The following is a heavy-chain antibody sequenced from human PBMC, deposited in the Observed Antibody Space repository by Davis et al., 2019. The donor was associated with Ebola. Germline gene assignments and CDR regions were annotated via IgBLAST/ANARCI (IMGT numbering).Heavy chain of an antibody. CDR1: GHTFTSYG. V-gene: IGHV1-18*01. Sequence: AASVKVSCKASGHTFTSYGISWVRQAPGQGLEWMGWISAYNGNTNYAQKLQGRVTMTTDTSTSTAYMELRSLRSDDKAVYYCARGYYDFWSGYFSGRMDVWGQGTTVTVSS. D-gene: IGHD3-3*01. J-gene: IGHJ6*02. CDR2: ISAYNGNT. CDR3: ARGYYDFWSGYFSGRMDV.